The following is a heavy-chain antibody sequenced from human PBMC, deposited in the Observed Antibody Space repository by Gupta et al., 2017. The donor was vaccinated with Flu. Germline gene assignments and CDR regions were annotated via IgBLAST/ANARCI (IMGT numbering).Heavy chain of an antibody. D-gene: IGHD2-15*01. V-gene: IGHV3-30*18. CDR2: TSFDGDNK. Sequence: QVQLVESGGGVVQPGRSLRLSCAASGFTFSNYGMHWVRQAPGKGLEWVAVTSFDGDNKYYADSVKGRFTISRDNSKNTLYLQMNSLRAEDTAVYYCAKVPLAATTSYYYYGMDVWGQGTTVTVSS. J-gene: IGHJ6*02. CDR3: AKVPLAATTSYYYYGMDV. CDR1: GFTFSNYG.